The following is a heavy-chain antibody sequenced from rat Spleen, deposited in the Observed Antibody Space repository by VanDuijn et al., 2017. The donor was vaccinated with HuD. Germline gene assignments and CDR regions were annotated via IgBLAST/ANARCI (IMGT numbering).Heavy chain of an antibody. CDR2: ITNTGGKP. J-gene: IGHJ2*01. CDR3: GRLLDY. V-gene: IGHV5-31*01. CDR1: GFTFNKYW. Sequence: EVQLVESGGGLVQPGRSLKLSCVASGFTFNKYWMNWIRQAPGKGLEWVASITNTGGKPYYPDSVKGRFTISRDNAQNTLYLQINSLRSEDTATYYCGRLLDYWGQGVMVTVSS.